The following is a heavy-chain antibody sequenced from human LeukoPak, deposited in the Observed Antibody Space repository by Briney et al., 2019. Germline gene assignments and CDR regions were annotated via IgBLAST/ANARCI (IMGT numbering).Heavy chain of an antibody. J-gene: IGHJ4*02. D-gene: IGHD4-17*01. Sequence: PGGSLRLSCAASGFTFSSYAMSWVRQAPGKRLEWVSAISGSGGSTYYADSVKGRFTISRDNSKNTLYLQMNSLRAEDTAVYYCTKDLPTTVTTPYFEYWGQGTLVTVSS. CDR1: GFTFSSYA. CDR2: ISGSGGST. CDR3: TKDLPTTVTTPYFEY. V-gene: IGHV3-23*01.